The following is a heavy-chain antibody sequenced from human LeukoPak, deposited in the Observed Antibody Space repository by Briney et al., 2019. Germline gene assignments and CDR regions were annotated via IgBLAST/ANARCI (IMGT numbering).Heavy chain of an antibody. Sequence: SVKVSCKASGGTFTSYAISWVRQARGQGLEWMGRIIPILGIANYAQKFQGRVTITADKSTSTAYMELSSLRSEDTAVYYCARAHEYYYGMDVWGQGTTVTVSS. CDR2: IIPILGIA. CDR3: ARAHEYYYGMDV. V-gene: IGHV1-69*04. J-gene: IGHJ6*02. CDR1: GGTFTSYA.